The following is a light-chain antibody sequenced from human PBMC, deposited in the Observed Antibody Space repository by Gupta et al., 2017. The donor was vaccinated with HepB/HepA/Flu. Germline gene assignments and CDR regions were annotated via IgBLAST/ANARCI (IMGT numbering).Light chain of an antibody. CDR3: LLSDRGGRV. CDR2: DTR. V-gene: IGLV7-46*01. J-gene: IGLJ3*02. CDR1: TGTVTSGHY. Sequence: LTVSPGGTVTLPSGYSTGTVTSGHYPYWFQQKPGPASRTLIYDTRPKHTRTPARFSDSSLGGKAALTVSDAQAEDEVEYYCLLSDRGGRVFGGGTKLTVL.